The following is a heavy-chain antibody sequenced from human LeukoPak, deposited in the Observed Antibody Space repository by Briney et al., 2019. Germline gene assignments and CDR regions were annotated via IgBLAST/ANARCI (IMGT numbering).Heavy chain of an antibody. D-gene: IGHD3-9*01. V-gene: IGHV3-21*01. CDR3: ARALQYYDILYGMDV. Sequence: GGSLRLSCAASGFTFSSYSMNWVRQAPGKGLEWVSSISSSSGYIYYADSVKGRFTISRDNAKNSLYLQMNSLRAEDTAVYYCARALQYYDILYGMDVWGQGTTVTVSS. CDR1: GFTFSSYS. J-gene: IGHJ6*02. CDR2: ISSSSGYI.